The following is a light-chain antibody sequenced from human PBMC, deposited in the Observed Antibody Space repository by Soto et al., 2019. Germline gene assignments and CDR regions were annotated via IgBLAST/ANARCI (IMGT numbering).Light chain of an antibody. CDR2: DAT. CDR3: QQRSTWLFT. V-gene: IGKV3-11*01. CDR1: QSVSSY. J-gene: IGKJ3*01. Sequence: EIVLTQSPATLSLSPGERATLSCRASQSVSSYLAWYQQKPGQAPRLLIYDATNRSTGIPARFSHSGSGTDFTLSISSLEPEEFAVYYCQQRSTWLFTFGPGTKVDI.